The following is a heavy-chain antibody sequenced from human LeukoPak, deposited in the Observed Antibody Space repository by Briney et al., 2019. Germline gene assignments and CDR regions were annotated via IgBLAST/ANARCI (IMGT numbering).Heavy chain of an antibody. J-gene: IGHJ4*02. V-gene: IGHV1-2*06. D-gene: IGHD6-6*01. Sequence: GASVKVSCKASGYTFTGYHMHWVRQAPGHGLEWMGRINPNSGDTNYAQEFLGRVTMTRDTSISTAYMELSRLRSDDTAVYYCARGSIAARSCIDYWGRGTLVTVSS. CDR3: ARGSIAARSCIDY. CDR1: GYTFTGYH. CDR2: INPNSGDT.